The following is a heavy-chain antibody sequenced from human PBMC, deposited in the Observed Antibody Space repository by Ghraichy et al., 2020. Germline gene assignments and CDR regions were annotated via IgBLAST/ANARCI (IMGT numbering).Heavy chain of an antibody. J-gene: IGHJ4*02. V-gene: IGHV3-48*02. D-gene: IGHD2-2*02. CDR1: GFTFTDYS. CDR2: ISSSSSTI. Sequence: GGSLRLSCVASGFTFTDYSMNWVRQAPGKGLEWVSHISSSSSTIYYADSVRGRFTISRDNAKNSLYLQMNSLRDEDTAVYYCARAFCTTCYTWGYWGQGTLVTVSS. CDR3: ARAFCTTCYTWGY.